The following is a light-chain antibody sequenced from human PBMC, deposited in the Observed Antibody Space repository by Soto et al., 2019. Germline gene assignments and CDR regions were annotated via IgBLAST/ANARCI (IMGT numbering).Light chain of an antibody. J-gene: IGLJ2*01. CDR2: EVI. CDR1: SSDVGGYNY. CDR3: SAYTHSNTVI. Sequence: QSVLTQPRSVSGSPGQSVTISCTGTSSDVGGYNYVSWYQQHPGKAPKLMIYEVIKRPSGISDRFSGSKSGNTASLTISGLQAEDEADYYCSAYTHSNTVIFGGGTKLTVL. V-gene: IGLV2-11*01.